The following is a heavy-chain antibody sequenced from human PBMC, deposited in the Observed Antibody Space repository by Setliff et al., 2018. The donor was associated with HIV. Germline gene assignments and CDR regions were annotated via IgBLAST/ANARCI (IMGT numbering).Heavy chain of an antibody. V-gene: IGHV3-15*05. CDR1: GFTFSNAW. Sequence: GGSLRLSCAASGFTFSNAWMYWVRQAPGKGLEWVGRIRSKVDGGAADYAAPVKGRFTISRDDSKNTLYLQMSSLKTEDTAVYYCTTESVFLDYFFDYWGQGTLVTVSS. D-gene: IGHD3-9*01. J-gene: IGHJ4*02. CDR2: IRSKVDGGAA. CDR3: TTESVFLDYFFDY.